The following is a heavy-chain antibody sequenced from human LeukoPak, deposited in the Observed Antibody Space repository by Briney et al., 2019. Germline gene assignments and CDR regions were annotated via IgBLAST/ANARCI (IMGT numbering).Heavy chain of an antibody. V-gene: IGHV3-23*01. CDR1: GFTFSSYA. Sequence: GGSLRLSCAASGFTFSSYAMSWVRQAPGKGLEWVSAISGSGGSTYYADSVKGRFTISRDNSKNTLYLQMNSLRAEDTAVYYCAKIEGYDSSGYYYVGPYFDYWGQGTLVTVSP. CDR3: AKIEGYDSSGYYYVGPYFDY. CDR2: ISGSGGST. J-gene: IGHJ4*02. D-gene: IGHD3-22*01.